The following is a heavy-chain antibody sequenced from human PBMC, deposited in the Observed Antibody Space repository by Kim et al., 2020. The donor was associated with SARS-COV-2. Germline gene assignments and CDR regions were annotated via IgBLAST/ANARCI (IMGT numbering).Heavy chain of an antibody. V-gene: IGHV1-46*01. D-gene: IGHD5-18*01. Sequence: ASVKVSCKASGYTFTSYNMHWVRQAPGQGLEWMGIMKASGGSTNYAQKFQGRVTMTRDTSTSTVFMELISLRVDDTAVYYCVRGGYNSGSGGGRGTRVTVPS. CDR1: GYTFTSYN. CDR2: MKASGGST. CDR3: VRGGYNSGSG. J-gene: IGHJ4*02.